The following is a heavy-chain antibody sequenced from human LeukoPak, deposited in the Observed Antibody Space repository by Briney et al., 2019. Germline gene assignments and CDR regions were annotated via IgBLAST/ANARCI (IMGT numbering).Heavy chain of an antibody. V-gene: IGHV3-66*01. Sequence: GGSLRLSCAASGFTASSNYMSWVRQAPGKGLEWVSVIYSGGSTYYADSVKGRFTISRDNSKNTLYLQMNSLRAEDTAVYYCARGAAAGTDYFDYWGQGTLVTVSS. J-gene: IGHJ4*02. CDR1: GFTASSNY. CDR2: IYSGGST. CDR3: ARGAAAGTDYFDY. D-gene: IGHD6-13*01.